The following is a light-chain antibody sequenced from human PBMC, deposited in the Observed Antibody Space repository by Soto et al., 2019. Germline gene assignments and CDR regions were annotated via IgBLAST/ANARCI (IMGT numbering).Light chain of an antibody. V-gene: IGKV1-5*03. J-gene: IGKJ1*01. CDR1: QSISSW. CDR3: QQYNSYPWT. CDR2: KAS. Sequence: DIQMTQSPSTLSASVGDRVTITCRASQSISSWLAWYQQKPVKAPKLLIYKASSLESGVPSRFSGSGSGTEFTLTISSLPPDDFATYYCQQYNSYPWTFSQGTKVEIK.